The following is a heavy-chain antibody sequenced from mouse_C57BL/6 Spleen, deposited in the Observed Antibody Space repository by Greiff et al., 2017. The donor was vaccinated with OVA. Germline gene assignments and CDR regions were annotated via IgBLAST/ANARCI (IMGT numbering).Heavy chain of an antibody. V-gene: IGHV5-6*02. CDR2: ISSGGSYT. Sequence: EVMLVESGGDLVKPGGSLKLSCAASGFTFSSYGMSWVRQTPDKRLEWVATISSGGSYTYYPDSVKGRFTISRDNAKNTLYLQMSSLKSEDTAMYYCARRDYGSSYLYFDYWGQGTTLTVSS. J-gene: IGHJ2*01. CDR3: ARRDYGSSYLYFDY. CDR1: GFTFSSYG. D-gene: IGHD1-1*01.